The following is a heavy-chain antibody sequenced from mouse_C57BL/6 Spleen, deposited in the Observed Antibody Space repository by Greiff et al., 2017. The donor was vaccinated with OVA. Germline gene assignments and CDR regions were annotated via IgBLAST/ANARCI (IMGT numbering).Heavy chain of an antibody. CDR3: ATYGNHDY. CDR2: ISYDGSN. V-gene: IGHV3-6*01. J-gene: IGHJ2*01. CDR1: GYSITSGYY. Sequence: EVQLQQSGPGLVKPSQSLSLTCSVTGYSITSGYYWNWIRQFPGNKLEWMGYISYDGSNNYNPSLKNRISITRDTSKNQFFLKLNSVTTEDTATYYCATYGNHDYWGQGTTLTVSS. D-gene: IGHD2-10*02.